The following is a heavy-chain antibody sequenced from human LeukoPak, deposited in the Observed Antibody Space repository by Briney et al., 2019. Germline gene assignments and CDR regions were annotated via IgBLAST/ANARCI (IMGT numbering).Heavy chain of an antibody. CDR1: GFTFSSYG. CDR2: ISYDGSNK. J-gene: IGHJ6*02. Sequence: GGSLRLSCAASGFTFSSYGMHWVRQAPGKGLEWVAVISYDGSNKYYADSVKGRFTISRDNSKNTLYLQMNSLRAEDTAVYYCAKDSGPGGMDVWGQGTTVTVSS. D-gene: IGHD3-10*01. CDR3: AKDSGPGGMDV. V-gene: IGHV3-30*18.